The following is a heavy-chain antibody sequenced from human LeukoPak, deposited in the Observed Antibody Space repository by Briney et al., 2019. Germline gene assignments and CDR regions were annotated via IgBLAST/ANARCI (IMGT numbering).Heavy chain of an antibody. Sequence: SETLSLTCTVSGGSISSYYWSWIRQPPGKGLEWLGYIYYSGSTNYNPSLKSRVTISVDTSKNQFSLKLSSVTAADTAVYYCARHGRYFDWSSEYYFDYWGQGTLVTVSS. CDR2: IYYSGST. J-gene: IGHJ4*02. CDR3: ARHGRYFDWSSEYYFDY. V-gene: IGHV4-59*08. CDR1: GGSISSYY. D-gene: IGHD3-9*01.